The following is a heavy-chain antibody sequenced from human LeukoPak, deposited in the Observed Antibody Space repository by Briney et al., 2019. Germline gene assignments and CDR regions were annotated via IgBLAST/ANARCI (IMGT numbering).Heavy chain of an antibody. CDR1: GYSFTSYA. Sequence: ASVKVSCKASGYSFTSYAISWVRQAPGQGLEWMGGIIPIFGTANYAQKFQGRVTITTDESTSTAYMELSSLRSEDTAVYYCARAYYFGNDYYYYYMDVWGKGTTVTVSS. D-gene: IGHD3-3*01. CDR3: ARAYYFGNDYYYYYMDV. CDR2: IIPIFGTA. J-gene: IGHJ6*03. V-gene: IGHV1-69*05.